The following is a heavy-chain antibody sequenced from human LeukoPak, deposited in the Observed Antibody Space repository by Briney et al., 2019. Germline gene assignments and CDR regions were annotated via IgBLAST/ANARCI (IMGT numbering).Heavy chain of an antibody. CDR3: ARGRRILGGPENAGDFFDF. CDR2: IITNSGAT. Sequence: ASVKVSCKASGYTLTDYYLHWVRQAPGQGLKWMGWIITNSGATHYAQSFQARVTMTRDTSIASSYMELTGLESDDTAVYYCARGRRILGGPENAGDFFDFWGQGSLVTVSS. CDR1: GYTLTDYY. J-gene: IGHJ4*01. D-gene: IGHD3-16*01. V-gene: IGHV1-2*02.